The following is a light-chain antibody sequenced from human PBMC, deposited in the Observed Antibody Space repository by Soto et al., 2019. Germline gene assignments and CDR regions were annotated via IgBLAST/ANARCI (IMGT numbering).Light chain of an antibody. V-gene: IGLV2-14*01. CDR2: EVS. CDR3: SSYTSAFTWV. J-gene: IGLJ3*02. CDR1: SSDVGGYNY. Sequence: QSALTQPASVSGSPGQSITISYTGTSSDVGGYNYVSWYQQHPGKAPKLMIYEVSNRPSGVSNRFSGSKSGNTASLTISGLQAVDEADYHCSSYTSAFTWVFGGGTNVTVL.